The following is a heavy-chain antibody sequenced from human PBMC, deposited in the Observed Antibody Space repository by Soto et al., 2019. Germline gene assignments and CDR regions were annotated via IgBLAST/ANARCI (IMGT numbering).Heavy chain of an antibody. J-gene: IGHJ4*02. CDR1: GGSISSGGYY. V-gene: IGHV4-31*03. CDR2: IYYSGST. Sequence: SETLSLTCTVSGGSISSGGYYWSWIRQHPGKGLEWIGYIYYSGSTYYNPSLKSRVTISVDTSKNQFSLKLSSVTAADTAVYYCARGLDTAMVYDYWGQGTLVTVSS. CDR3: ARGLDTAMVYDY. D-gene: IGHD5-18*01.